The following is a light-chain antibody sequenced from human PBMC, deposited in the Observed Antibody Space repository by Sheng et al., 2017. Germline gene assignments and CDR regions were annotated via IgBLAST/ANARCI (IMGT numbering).Light chain of an antibody. Sequence: SYDLTQPPSVSVSTGQTAKITCSGDALPKQYVYWYQQKPGQAPVLVIYSDRERPSGIPERFSGSSSGTTVTLTISGVQAEDEADYYCQSADSTGTYPLVFGTGTKVTVL. V-gene: IGLV3-25*03. CDR3: QSADSTGTYPLV. J-gene: IGLJ1*01. CDR2: SDR. CDR1: ALPKQY.